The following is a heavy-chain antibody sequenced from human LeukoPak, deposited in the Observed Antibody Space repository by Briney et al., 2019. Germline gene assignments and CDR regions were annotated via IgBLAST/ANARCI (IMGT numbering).Heavy chain of an antibody. CDR2: INSDGSST. J-gene: IGHJ4*02. CDR1: VFTFSSFL. Sequence: GGSLRLSCAASVFTFSSFLIHWGRQAPGKGLVCVSRINSDGSSTTYADSVKGRFTLSRDNAKTTVYLQMNSLRAEDTAVYYCARGWDGYSYGIWGQGTLVTVSS. V-gene: IGHV3-74*01. CDR3: ARGWDGYSYGI. D-gene: IGHD5-18*01.